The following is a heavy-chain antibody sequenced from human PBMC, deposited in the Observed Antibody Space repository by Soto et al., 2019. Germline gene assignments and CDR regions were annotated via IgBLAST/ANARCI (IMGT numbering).Heavy chain of an antibody. V-gene: IGHV2-5*02. J-gene: IGHJ4*02. Sequence: SGPTLVNPTQTLTLTCTFSGFSLSTSGVGVGWIRQPPGKALEWLALIYWDDDKRFSPCLKSRLTITKDTSKNQVVLTMTNMDPVDTGTYYCAHRPLGSTPFDFWGQGTLVTVSS. CDR2: IYWDDDK. D-gene: IGHD3-16*01. CDR1: GFSLSTSGVG. CDR3: AHRPLGSTPFDF.